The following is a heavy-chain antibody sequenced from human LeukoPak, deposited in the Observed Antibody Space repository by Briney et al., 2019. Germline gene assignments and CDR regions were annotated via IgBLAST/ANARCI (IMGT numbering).Heavy chain of an antibody. Sequence: GGSLRLSCAASGFTFGSYAIHWVRQAPGKGLEWMAVISYDGTNEYYADSVKGRFTISRDNSKNTLYLQMNSLRAEDTAVYYCASGAGGWELLTKSTFDYWGQGTLVTASS. D-gene: IGHD1-26*01. J-gene: IGHJ4*02. CDR2: ISYDGTNE. CDR1: GFTFGSYA. V-gene: IGHV3-30*04. CDR3: ASGAGGWELLTKSTFDY.